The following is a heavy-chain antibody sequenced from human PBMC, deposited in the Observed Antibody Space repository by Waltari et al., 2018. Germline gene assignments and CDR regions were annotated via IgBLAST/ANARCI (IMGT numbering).Heavy chain of an antibody. CDR3: ATIKEQQLALGRWFDP. Sequence: QVQLVQSGAAVQKPGASVKVSCQVSGYTRTELTMHGVRQAPGKGLEWMGGFDPEDGETIYAQKFQGRVTMTEDTSTDTAYMELSSLRSEDTAVYYCATIKEQQLALGRWFDPWGQGTLVTVSS. V-gene: IGHV1-24*01. CDR2: FDPEDGET. D-gene: IGHD6-13*01. CDR1: GYTRTELT. J-gene: IGHJ5*02.